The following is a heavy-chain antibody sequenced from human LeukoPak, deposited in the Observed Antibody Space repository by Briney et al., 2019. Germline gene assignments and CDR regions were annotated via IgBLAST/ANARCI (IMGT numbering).Heavy chain of an antibody. CDR2: ISYDGSNK. D-gene: IGHD2/OR15-2a*01. CDR3: ARDSMDYYYYYMDV. J-gene: IGHJ6*03. V-gene: IGHV3-30*04. CDR1: GFTFSSYA. Sequence: PGRSLRLSCAASGFTFSSYAMHWVRQAPGKGLEWVAVISYDGSNKYYADSVKGRFTISRDNSKNTLYLQMNSLRAEDTAVYYCARDSMDYYYYYMDVWGKGTTVTVSS.